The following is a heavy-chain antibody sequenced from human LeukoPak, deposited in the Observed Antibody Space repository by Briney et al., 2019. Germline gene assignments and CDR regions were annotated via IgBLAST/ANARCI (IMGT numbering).Heavy chain of an antibody. D-gene: IGHD2-2*01. CDR3: ARDQRIVVVPAATFTRPNWFDP. CDR2: ISAYNGNT. V-gene: IGHV1-18*01. J-gene: IGHJ5*02. CDR1: GYTFTSYG. Sequence: ASVNVSCKASGYTFTSYGISWVRQAPGQGLEWMGWISAYNGNTNYAQKLQGRVTMTTDTSTSTAYMELRSLRSDDTAVYYCARDQRIVVVPAATFTRPNWFDPWGQGTLVTVSS.